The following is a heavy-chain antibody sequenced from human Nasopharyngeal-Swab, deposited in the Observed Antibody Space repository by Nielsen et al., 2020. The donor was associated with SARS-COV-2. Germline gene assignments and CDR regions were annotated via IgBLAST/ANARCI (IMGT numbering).Heavy chain of an antibody. CDR1: GFPLSTSGMC. J-gene: IGHJ4*02. CDR3: ARTHITMIDQ. D-gene: IGHD3-22*01. V-gene: IGHV2-70*11. Sequence: SDPTLAKPTQILTLTRTFPGFPLSTSGMCVSWIRQPPGKALEWLARIDWDDDKYYSTSLKTRLTISKDTSKNQVVLTMTNMDPVDTATYYCARTHITMIDQWGQGTLVTVSS. CDR2: IDWDDDK.